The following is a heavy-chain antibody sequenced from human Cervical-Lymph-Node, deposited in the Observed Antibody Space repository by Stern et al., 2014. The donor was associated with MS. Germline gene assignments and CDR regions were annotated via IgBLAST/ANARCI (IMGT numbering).Heavy chain of an antibody. V-gene: IGHV3-33*01. CDR3: ASAYSSSHYYFDY. J-gene: IGHJ4*02. CDR2: IWYDGSNP. Sequence: QVQLVESGGGVVQPGRSLRLSCAASGFSFSRYAMHWVRQAPGKGLEWVALIWYDGSNPYYADSVTGRFTISRDNFKNTLYLQMNSLRAEDTAVYYCASAYSSSHYYFDYWGQGTLVTVYS. D-gene: IGHD6-13*01. CDR1: GFSFSRYA.